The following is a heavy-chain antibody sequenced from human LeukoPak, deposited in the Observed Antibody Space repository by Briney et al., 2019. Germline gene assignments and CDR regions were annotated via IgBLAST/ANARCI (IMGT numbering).Heavy chain of an antibody. J-gene: IGHJ4*02. CDR2: IYYSGST. D-gene: IGHD3-22*01. CDR1: GGSISSYY. V-gene: IGHV4-59*08. CDR3: ARFNSDYYDSSGYLDY. Sequence: SETLSLTCTVSGGSISSYYWSWIRRPPGKGLEWIGYIYYSGSTNYNPSLKSRVTISVDTSKNQFSLKLSSVTAADTAVYYCARFNSDYYDSSGYLDYWGQGTLVTVSS.